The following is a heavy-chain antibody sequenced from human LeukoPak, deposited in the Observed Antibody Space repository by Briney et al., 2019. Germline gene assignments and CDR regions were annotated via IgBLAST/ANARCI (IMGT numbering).Heavy chain of an antibody. J-gene: IGHJ3*02. CDR3: ARDETGGSYSVWDI. CDR1: DDSINNDRLF. CDR2: INDSGRA. Sequence: SGTLSLTCSISDDSINNDRLFWAWMRQPPGKGLEWIASINDSGRAYYNPSLNRRLIMSVDTAKRQFSLKLTSVTAADTALYFCARDETGGSYSVWDIWGQGTMVTVSS. V-gene: IGHV4-39*07. D-gene: IGHD1-26*01.